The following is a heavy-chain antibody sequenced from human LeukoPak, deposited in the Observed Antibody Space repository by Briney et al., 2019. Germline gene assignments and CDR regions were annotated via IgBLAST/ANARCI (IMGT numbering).Heavy chain of an antibody. J-gene: IGHJ6*02. CDR1: GLTFSRYE. V-gene: IGHV3-48*03. CDR2: IISSGTTI. Sequence: PGGSLRLSCAASGLTFSRYEMNWVRQAPGKGLEWVSNIISSGTTIYYADSVKGRFTISRDNANNSLFLQMNSLRAEDTAVYYCARQVGVDPSPVRMDVWGQGTTVTVSS. CDR3: ARQVGVDPSPVRMDV. D-gene: IGHD1-26*01.